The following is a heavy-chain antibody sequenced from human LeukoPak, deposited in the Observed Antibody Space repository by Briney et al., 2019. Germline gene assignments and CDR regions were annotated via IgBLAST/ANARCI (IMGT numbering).Heavy chain of an antibody. CDR3: AVAASDAFDI. D-gene: IGHD6-19*01. CDR1: GFTFDDYA. CDR2: ISWNSGSI. V-gene: IGHV3-9*01. J-gene: IGHJ3*02. Sequence: PGGSLRLSCAASGFTFDDYAIHWVRQAPGKGLEWVSGISWNSGSIGYADSVKGRFTISRDNAKNSLYLQMNSLRAEDTALYYCAVAASDAFDIWGQGTMVTVSS.